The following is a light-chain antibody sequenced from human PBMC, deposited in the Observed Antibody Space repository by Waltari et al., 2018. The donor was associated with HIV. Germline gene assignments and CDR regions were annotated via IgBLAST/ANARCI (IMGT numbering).Light chain of an antibody. CDR1: ILAKKV. J-gene: IGLJ2*01. CDR3: YSAADNIVL. CDR2: KGS. Sequence: SYELTQPSSVSVSPGQTARIACSGDILAKKVARWFQPKPGQAPVLILYKGSARPSGIPERCSGSSSGTTVTLTISGAQGDDEADYYCYSAADNIVLFGGGTKLTVL. V-gene: IGLV3-27*01.